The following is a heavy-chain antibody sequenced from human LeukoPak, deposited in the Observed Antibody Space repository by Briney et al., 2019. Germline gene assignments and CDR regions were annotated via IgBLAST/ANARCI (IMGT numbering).Heavy chain of an antibody. CDR2: IYISGST. CDR1: GGSFSGYY. J-gene: IGHJ4*02. CDR3: ARSLIPPTYWYFDS. V-gene: IGHV4-59*10. Sequence: SETLSLTCAVYGGSFSGYYWNWIRQPAGKGLEWIGRIYISGSTNYNPSLKSRVTMSVDTSKNQFSLKLSSVTAADTATYFCARSLIPPTYWYFDSWGQGTLVTVSS. D-gene: IGHD2-21*01.